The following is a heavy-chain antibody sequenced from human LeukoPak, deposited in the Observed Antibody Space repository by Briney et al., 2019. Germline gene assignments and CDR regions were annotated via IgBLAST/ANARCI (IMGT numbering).Heavy chain of an antibody. Sequence: SETLSLTCTVSGGSISSYYWSWIRQPAGKGLEWIGRIYTSGSTNYNPSLKSRVTMSVDTSKNQFSLKLSSVTAADTAVYYCARTHPIAARRLYYYYMDVWGKGTTVTVSS. J-gene: IGHJ6*03. CDR3: ARTHPIAARRLYYYYMDV. CDR2: IYTSGST. CDR1: GGSISSYY. D-gene: IGHD6-6*01. V-gene: IGHV4-4*07.